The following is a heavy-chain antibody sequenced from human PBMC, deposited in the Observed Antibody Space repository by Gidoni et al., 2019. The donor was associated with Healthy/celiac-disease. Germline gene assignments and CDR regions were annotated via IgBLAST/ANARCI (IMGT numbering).Heavy chain of an antibody. D-gene: IGHD2-15*01. CDR1: GYTFTGYY. V-gene: IGHV1-2*02. J-gene: IGHJ4*02. CDR2: INPNSGGT. CDR3: AREKYCSGGSGSPDY. Sequence: QVQLVQSGAEVKKPGASVTVSCKASGYTFTGYYMHWVRQAPGQGLEWRGWINPNSGGTNYAQKCQGRVTMTRDTSISTAYMELSRLRSDDTDVYYCAREKYCSGGSGSPDYWGQGTLVTVSS.